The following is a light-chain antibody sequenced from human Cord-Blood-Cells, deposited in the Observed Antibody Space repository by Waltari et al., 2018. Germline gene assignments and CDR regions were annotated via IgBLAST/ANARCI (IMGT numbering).Light chain of an antibody. CDR2: GAS. CDR3: QQYNNWPPFT. J-gene: IGKJ3*01. V-gene: IGKV3-15*01. Sequence: EIVMTQSPATLSVSLGERAPLSCRYSQRFSSNLAWYQQKPGQAPRLLIYGASTRATGIPARFSGSGSGTEFTLTISSLQSEDFAVYYCQQYNNWPPFTFGPGTKVDIK. CDR1: QRFSSN.